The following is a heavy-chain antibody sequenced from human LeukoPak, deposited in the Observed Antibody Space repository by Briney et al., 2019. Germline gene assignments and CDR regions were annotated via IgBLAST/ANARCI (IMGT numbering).Heavy chain of an antibody. CDR1: GFSVRGYG. Sequence: GGSLRLSCAASGFSVRGYGMHWVRQAPGKGLEWLAVVWHDGVTVYYAESLRGRFTISRDVSQNSVFLQMDSLTVEDTALYFCAGADSYGWYIYWGQGTLVTVSS. V-gene: IGHV3-33*03. CDR2: VWHDGVTV. J-gene: IGHJ4*02. D-gene: IGHD6-19*01. CDR3: AGADSYGWYIY.